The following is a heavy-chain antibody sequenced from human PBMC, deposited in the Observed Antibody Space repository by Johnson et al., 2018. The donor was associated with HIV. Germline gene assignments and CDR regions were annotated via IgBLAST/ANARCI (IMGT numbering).Heavy chain of an antibody. CDR3: ARTCRGSSWYGAFDI. J-gene: IGHJ3*02. CDR1: GFTFSNAW. V-gene: IGHV3-30*03. Sequence: VQLVESGGGLVKPGGSLRLSCAASGFTFSNAWMSWVRQAPGKGLEWVAAISYDGSNKYYADSVKGRLTISRDRSKNTLYLQMNSLRAEDTAVYYCARTCRGSSWYGAFDIWGQGTMVTVSS. CDR2: ISYDGSNK. D-gene: IGHD6-13*01.